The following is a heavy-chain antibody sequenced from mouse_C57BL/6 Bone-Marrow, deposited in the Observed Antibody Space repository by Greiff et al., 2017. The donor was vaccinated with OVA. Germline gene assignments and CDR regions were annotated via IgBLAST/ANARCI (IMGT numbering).Heavy chain of an antibody. CDR2: ISSGSSTI. V-gene: IGHV5-17*01. Sequence: EVKVVESGGGLVKPGGSLKLSCAASGFTFSDYGMHWIRQAPEKGLEWVAYISSGSSTIYYADTVKGRFTISRDNAKNTLFLQMTSLRAEDTAMYYCAIYYLDVWGTGTTVTVSS. CDR1: GFTFSDYG. J-gene: IGHJ1*03. CDR3: AIYYLDV. D-gene: IGHD1-1*02.